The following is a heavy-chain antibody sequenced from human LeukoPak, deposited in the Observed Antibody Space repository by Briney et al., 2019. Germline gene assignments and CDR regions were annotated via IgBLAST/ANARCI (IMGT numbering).Heavy chain of an antibody. CDR1: GGSISSYY. CDR2: IYTSGST. D-gene: IGHD2-2*01. CDR3: ARDSPIYCTSTSCSYDAFDI. Sequence: SETLSLTCTVSGGSISSYYWSWIRQPAGKRLEWIGHIYTSGSTNYNPSLKSRVTMSIDTSKNQFSLKLSSVTAADTAMYYCARDSPIYCTSTSCSYDAFDIWGQGTMVTMSS. J-gene: IGHJ3*02. V-gene: IGHV4-4*07.